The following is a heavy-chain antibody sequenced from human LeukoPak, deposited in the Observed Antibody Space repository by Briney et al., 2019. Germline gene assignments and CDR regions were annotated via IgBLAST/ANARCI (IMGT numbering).Heavy chain of an antibody. CDR3: ARDGGWYFDY. CDR1: VYTFTSYV. CDR2: INDYNDKT. D-gene: IGHD2-15*01. J-gene: IGHJ4*02. Sequence: ASVKVSFKPSVYTFTSYVISWLRQAPRQGLEWMGWINDYNDKTNYTKKLDGRVTMTTDTSTSTAYMELRSLRSDDTAVYYCARDGGWYFDYWGQGTLVTVSS. V-gene: IGHV1-18*01.